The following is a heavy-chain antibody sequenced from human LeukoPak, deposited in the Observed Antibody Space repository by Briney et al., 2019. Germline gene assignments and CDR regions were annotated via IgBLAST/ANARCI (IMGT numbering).Heavy chain of an antibody. CDR2: IIPIFGTA. J-gene: IGHJ3*02. V-gene: IGHV1-69*05. Sequence: ASVKVSCKASRGTFSSYAISWVRQAPGPGLEWMGRIIPIFGTANFAQKFQGRVTITTDESTSTAYMELSSLRSEDTAVYYCARPPSYCDSSGSDAFDIWGQGTMVTVSS. CDR3: ARPPSYCDSSGSDAFDI. D-gene: IGHD3-22*01. CDR1: RGTFSSYA.